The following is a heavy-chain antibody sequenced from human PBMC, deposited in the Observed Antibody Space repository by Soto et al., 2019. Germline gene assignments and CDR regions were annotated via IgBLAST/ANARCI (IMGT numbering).Heavy chain of an antibody. J-gene: IGHJ3*02. D-gene: IGHD3-3*01. CDR1: GYSFTSYW. V-gene: IGHV5-51*01. CDR3: ARNTLEDFWSGYGAFDI. Sequence: LGESLKISCKGSGYSFTSYWIGWVRQMPGKGLEWMRIIYPGDSDTRYSPSFQGQVTISADKSISTAYLQWSSLKASDTAMYYCARNTLEDFWSGYGAFDISGQGTMIT. CDR2: IYPGDSDT.